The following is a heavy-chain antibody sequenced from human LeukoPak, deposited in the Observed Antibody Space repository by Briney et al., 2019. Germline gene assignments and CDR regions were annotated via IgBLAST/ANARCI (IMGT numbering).Heavy chain of an antibody. V-gene: IGHV3-23*01. CDR1: GFPFTSQA. CDR3: AKMQGYFDL. Sequence: GGSLRLSCAASGFPFTSQAMAWVRQAPAKGLEWVSAITGSGDKTYYADSVKGRFTISRNNSKNTLYLQMNSLSAEDTAVYYCAKMQGYFDLWGRGTLVTVSS. J-gene: IGHJ2*01. CDR2: ITGSGDKT.